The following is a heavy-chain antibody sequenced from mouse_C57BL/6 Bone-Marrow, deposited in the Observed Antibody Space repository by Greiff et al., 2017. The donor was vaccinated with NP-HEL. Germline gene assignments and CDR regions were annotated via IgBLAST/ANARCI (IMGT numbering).Heavy chain of an antibody. J-gene: IGHJ4*01. D-gene: IGHD2-1*01. CDR1: GYTFTDYE. CDR3: TRLSESYYGNPYAMDY. V-gene: IGHV1-15*01. Sequence: VQLQQSGAELVRPGASVTLSCKASGYTFTDYEMHWVKQTPVHGLEWIGAIDPETGGTAYNQKFKGKAILTADKSSSTAYMELRSLTSEDSAVYYCTRLSESYYGNPYAMDYWGQGTSVTVSS. CDR2: IDPETGGT.